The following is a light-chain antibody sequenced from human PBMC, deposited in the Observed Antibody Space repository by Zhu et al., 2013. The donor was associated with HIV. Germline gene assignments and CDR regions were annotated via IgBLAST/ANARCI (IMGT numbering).Light chain of an antibody. CDR3: QQRSNWRYT. V-gene: IGKV3-11*01. Sequence: EIVMTQSPATLSVSPGERATLSCRASQSVNNNLAWYQQRPGQAPRLLIYDASNRATGIPARFSGSGSGTDFTLTISSLEPEDFAVYYCQQRSNWRYTFGQGTKLEIK. CDR2: DAS. J-gene: IGKJ2*01. CDR1: QSVNNN.